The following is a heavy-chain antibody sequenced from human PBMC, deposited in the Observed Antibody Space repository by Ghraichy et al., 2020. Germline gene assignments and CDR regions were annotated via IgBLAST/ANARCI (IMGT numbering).Heavy chain of an antibody. CDR1: GFTFSNYW. J-gene: IGHJ4*02. D-gene: IGHD3-3*02. V-gene: IGHV3-7*04. CDR2: IKEDGSEK. Sequence: GGSLRLSCATSGFTFSNYWMSWVRQAPGKGLVWVAVIKEDGSEKYYVDSVKGRFTISRDNAKNSLYLQMNSLRVEDTAVYYCAKETPTISGKWGQGTLVTVSA. CDR3: AKETPTISGK.